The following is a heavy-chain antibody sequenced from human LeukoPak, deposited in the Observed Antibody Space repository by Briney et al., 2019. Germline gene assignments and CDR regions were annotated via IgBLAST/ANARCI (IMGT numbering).Heavy chain of an antibody. D-gene: IGHD4-23*01. CDR2: INTYNINT. Sequence: GASVKVSCKASGYIFTNYGISWVRQAPGQGLEWMGWINTYNINTNYAQGLQGRVTMTTDTSTSTAYMELRSLRSDDTAVYYCARVDYGGNYVDYWGQGTLVTVSS. J-gene: IGHJ4*02. CDR1: GYIFTNYG. CDR3: ARVDYGGNYVDY. V-gene: IGHV1-18*01.